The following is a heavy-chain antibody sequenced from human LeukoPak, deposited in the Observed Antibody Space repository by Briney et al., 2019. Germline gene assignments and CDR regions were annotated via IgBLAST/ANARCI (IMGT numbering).Heavy chain of an antibody. D-gene: IGHD3-3*01. V-gene: IGHV4-61*02. J-gene: IGHJ4*02. Sequence: SETLSLTCTGSGGSISSGGYYWSWIRQPAGKGMEWIGRIYTSGSTNYNPSLKSRVTISVDTSKNQFSLKLSSVTAADTAVYYCARGTRFLEWLLDYWSQGTLVTVSS. CDR3: ARGTRFLEWLLDY. CDR2: IYTSGST. CDR1: GGSISSGGYY.